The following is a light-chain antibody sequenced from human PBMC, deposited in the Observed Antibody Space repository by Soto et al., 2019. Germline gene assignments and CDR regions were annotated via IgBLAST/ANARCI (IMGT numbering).Light chain of an antibody. CDR1: QSVSYSSNNKNY. CDR2: WAS. Sequence: DIVMTQSPDSLAVSLGERATINCKSSQSVSYSSNNKNYLAWYQQKPGQPPKLLIYWASTRESGVPDRFSGSGSGTDFTLTISSLQDEDVAVYYCLQYYSTPWTFGQGTKVEIK. V-gene: IGKV4-1*01. CDR3: LQYYSTPWT. J-gene: IGKJ1*01.